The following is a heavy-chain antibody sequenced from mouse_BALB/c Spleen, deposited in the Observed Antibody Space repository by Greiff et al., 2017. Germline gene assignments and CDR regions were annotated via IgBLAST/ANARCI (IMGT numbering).Heavy chain of an antibody. D-gene: IGHD2-3*01. CDR1: GYSFTGYF. CDR3: ARRDGYYWYFDV. V-gene: IGHV1-20*01. CDR2: INPYNGDT. Sequence: VQLKESGPELVKPGASVKISCKASGYSFTGYFMNWVKQSHGKSLEWIGRINPYNGDTFYNQKFKGKATLTVDNSSSTTYMELRSLTSEDSAVYYCARRDGYYWYFDVWGAGTTVTVSS. J-gene: IGHJ1*01.